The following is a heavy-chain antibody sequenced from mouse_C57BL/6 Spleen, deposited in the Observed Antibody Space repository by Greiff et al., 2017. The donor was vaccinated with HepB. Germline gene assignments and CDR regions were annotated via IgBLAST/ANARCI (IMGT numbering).Heavy chain of an antibody. V-gene: IGHV1-64*01. CDR2: IHPNSGST. CDR3: ARSNYYGSIWDY. CDR1: GYTFTSYW. Sequence: QVQLQQPGAELVKPGASVKLSCKASGYTFTSYWMHWVKQRPGQGLEWIGMIHPNSGSTNYNEKFKSKATLTVDKSSSTAYMQLSSLTSEDSAVYYCARSNYYGSIWDYWGQGTTLTVSS. J-gene: IGHJ2*01. D-gene: IGHD1-1*01.